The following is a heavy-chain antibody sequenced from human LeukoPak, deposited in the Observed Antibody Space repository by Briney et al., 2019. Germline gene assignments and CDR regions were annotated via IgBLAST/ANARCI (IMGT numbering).Heavy chain of an antibody. J-gene: IGHJ6*02. D-gene: IGHD5-18*01. Sequence: ASVKVSCKASGYTFTSYDINWVRQATGQGLEWMGWMNPNSGNTGYAQKFQGRVTMTRNTSISTAYMELSSLRSEDTAVYYCARGSGTEYSYGSGYYYYYYGMDVWGQGTTVTVSS. CDR1: GYTFTSYD. CDR3: ARGSGTEYSYGSGYYYYYYGMDV. CDR2: MNPNSGNT. V-gene: IGHV1-8*01.